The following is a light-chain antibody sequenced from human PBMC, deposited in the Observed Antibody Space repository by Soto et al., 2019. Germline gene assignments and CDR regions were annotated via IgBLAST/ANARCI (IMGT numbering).Light chain of an antibody. J-gene: IGKJ2*01. CDR2: DAS. V-gene: IGKV3-20*01. CDR3: QQHGSSPYT. CDR1: QSVSSCY. Sequence: DIALTQSPGPLSLFPGDRATLSCSASQSVSSCYLAWYRQKAGQAPRLLNSDASCRSTGIPDRFSGSGSGTDFTLTISRLEPEDFAVYYCQQHGSSPYTFGQGTKVEIK.